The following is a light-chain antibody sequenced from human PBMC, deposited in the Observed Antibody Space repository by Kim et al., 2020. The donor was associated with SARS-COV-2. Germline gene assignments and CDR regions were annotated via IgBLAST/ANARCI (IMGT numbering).Light chain of an antibody. Sequence: PGKTLTISCTRSSGSIARNYVHWYHQRPGSAPLTVIYKDNQRPSGVPDRYSGSIDSSSNSAFLTISGLKTEDEADYYCQSSDGSVVFGTGTKVTVL. CDR1: SGSIARNY. CDR3: QSSDGSVV. CDR2: KDN. V-gene: IGLV6-57*03. J-gene: IGLJ1*01.